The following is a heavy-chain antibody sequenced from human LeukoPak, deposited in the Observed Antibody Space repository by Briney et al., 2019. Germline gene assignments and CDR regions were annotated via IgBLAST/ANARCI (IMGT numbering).Heavy chain of an antibody. CDR3: ATYDILTGYHNYFDY. V-gene: IGHV1-24*01. CDR1: GYTLTELS. CDR2: FDPEDGET. J-gene: IGHJ4*02. D-gene: IGHD3-9*01. Sequence: ASVKVSCKVSGYTLTELSTHWVRQAPGKGLEWMGGFDPEDGETIYAQKFQGRVIMTEDTSTDTAYMELSSLRSEDTAVYYCATYDILTGYHNYFDYWGQGTLVTVSS.